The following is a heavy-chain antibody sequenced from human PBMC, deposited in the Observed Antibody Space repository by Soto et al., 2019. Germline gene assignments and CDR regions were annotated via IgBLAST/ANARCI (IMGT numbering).Heavy chain of an antibody. CDR3: TSNYDFWSY. V-gene: IGHV3-73*01. CDR2: IRSKANSYAT. D-gene: IGHD3-3*01. CDR1: GFTFSGSA. J-gene: IGHJ4*02. Sequence: EVQLVESGGGLVQPGGSLKLSCAASGFTFSGSAMHWVRQASGKGLEWVGRIRSKANSYATAYAASVKGRFTISRDDSKNTAYLQMNSLKTEDTAMYYCTSNYDFWSYWGQGTLVTVSS.